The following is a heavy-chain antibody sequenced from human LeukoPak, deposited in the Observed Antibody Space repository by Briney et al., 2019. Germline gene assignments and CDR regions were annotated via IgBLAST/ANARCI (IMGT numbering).Heavy chain of an antibody. J-gene: IGHJ5*02. Sequence: SETLSLTFTVSSGSISSSNYYWSWIRQPAGKGLEWIGRIYTSGSTNYNPSLNSRVTISVDTSKNQCSLKLTSVTAADTAVYYCARHYGSGMDYFDPWGQGTLVTVSS. CDR3: ARHYGSGMDYFDP. CDR1: SGSISSSNYY. CDR2: IYTSGST. D-gene: IGHD3-10*01. V-gene: IGHV4-61*02.